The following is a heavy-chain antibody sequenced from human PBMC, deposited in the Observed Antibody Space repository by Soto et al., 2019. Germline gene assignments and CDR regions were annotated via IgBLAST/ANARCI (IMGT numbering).Heavy chain of an antibody. Sequence: QVQLVQSGAELKKPGSSVNVSCAASGCTFKTYTINCVRQAPGQGLEWIGQIIPMDDSANYAERFQGRVTISADKATNIANMEQSGLRSEDTALYYCATWRTYSGSYCFDDWGQGTLVSVSS. J-gene: IGHJ4*02. V-gene: IGHV1-69*06. CDR3: ATWRTYSGSYCFDD. D-gene: IGHD1-26*01. CDR1: GCTFKTYT. CDR2: IIPMDDSA.